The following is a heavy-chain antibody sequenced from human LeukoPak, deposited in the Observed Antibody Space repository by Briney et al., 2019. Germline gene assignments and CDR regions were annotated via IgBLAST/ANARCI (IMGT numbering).Heavy chain of an antibody. CDR2: IVVGSGNT. D-gene: IGHD4-17*01. J-gene: IGHJ6*03. Sequence: SVKVSCKASGFIFTSSAMQWVRQARGQRLEWIGRIVVGSGNTNYAQKFQERVTITRDMSTSTAYMELSSLRPEDTAVYYCAAGSTVKGYYYYYYMDVWGKGTTVTVSS. CDR1: GFIFTSSA. CDR3: AAGSTVKGYYYYYYMDV. V-gene: IGHV1-58*02.